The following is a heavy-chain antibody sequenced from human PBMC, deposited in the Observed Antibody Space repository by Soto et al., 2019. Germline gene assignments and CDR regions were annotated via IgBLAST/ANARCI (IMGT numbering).Heavy chain of an antibody. V-gene: IGHV3-21*01. CDR1: GLTFSSYS. CDR3: ARGAGWDHDILTGYPVSDWIDY. Sequence: GGSLSLSCAASGLTFSSYSMNLVRQAPGKGLEWVSSISSSSSYIYYADSVKGRFTISRDNAKNSLYLQMNSLRAEDTAVYYCARGAGWDHDILTGYPVSDWIDYWGQGTLVTVSS. J-gene: IGHJ4*02. D-gene: IGHD3-9*01. CDR2: ISSSSSYI.